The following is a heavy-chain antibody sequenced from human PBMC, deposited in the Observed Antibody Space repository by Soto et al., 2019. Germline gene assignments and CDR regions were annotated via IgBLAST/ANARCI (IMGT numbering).Heavy chain of an antibody. Sequence: LRLSCAASGFTFSHYELNWVRQARGKGLEWVSYISGSGRTKSYVDSVRGRFTISRDNAKNSLYLQMNSLRAEDTAVYYCAKDGYSSGRLHWFDPWGQGTLVTVSS. V-gene: IGHV3-48*03. CDR2: ISGSGRTK. CDR3: AKDGYSSGRLHWFDP. CDR1: GFTFSHYE. J-gene: IGHJ5*02. D-gene: IGHD6-19*01.